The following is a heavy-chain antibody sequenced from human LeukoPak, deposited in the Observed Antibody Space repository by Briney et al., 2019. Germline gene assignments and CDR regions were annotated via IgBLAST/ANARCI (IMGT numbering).Heavy chain of an antibody. V-gene: IGHV1-2*06. J-gene: IGHJ4*02. CDR1: GYTFTGYY. CDR2: INPNSGGT. Sequence: ASVKVSCKASGYTFTGYYMHWVRQAPGQGLEWMGRINPNSGGTNYAQKFQGRVTMTRDTSISTAYMELSRLRSDDTAVYYCARARFLLMVYAIREDFDYWGQGTLVTVSS. D-gene: IGHD2-8*01. CDR3: ARARFLLMVYAIREDFDY.